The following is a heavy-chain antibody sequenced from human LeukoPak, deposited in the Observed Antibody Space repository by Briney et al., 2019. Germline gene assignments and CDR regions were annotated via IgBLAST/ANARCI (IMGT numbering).Heavy chain of an antibody. J-gene: IGHJ6*04. CDR2: IKQDGGEK. CDR1: GFTFSNYW. CDR3: AREWNYYGSGIMDV. D-gene: IGHD3-10*01. Sequence: GGSLRLSCAASGFTFSNYWMIWVRQAPGKGLEWVANIKQDGGEKYYVGSVKGRFTVSRDNAKNSLYLQMNSLRAEDTAVYYCAREWNYYGSGIMDVWGKGTTVTVSS. V-gene: IGHV3-7*01.